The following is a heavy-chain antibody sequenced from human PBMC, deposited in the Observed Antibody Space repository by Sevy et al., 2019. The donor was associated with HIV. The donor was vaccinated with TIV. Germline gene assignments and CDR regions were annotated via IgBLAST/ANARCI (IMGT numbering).Heavy chain of an antibody. CDR2: INAYNGNT. V-gene: IGHV1-18*01. D-gene: IGHD3-22*01. CDR1: GYTFNSYV. Sequence: ASVKVSCNTSGYTFNSYVITWVRQAPGQGLEWMGWINAYNGNTDYAQKLQGRVTMTTDTSTSTAYMELRSLRSDDTAVYYCASSSIGIDYYYGTDVWGQGTTVTVSS. J-gene: IGHJ6*02. CDR3: ASSSIGIDYYYGTDV.